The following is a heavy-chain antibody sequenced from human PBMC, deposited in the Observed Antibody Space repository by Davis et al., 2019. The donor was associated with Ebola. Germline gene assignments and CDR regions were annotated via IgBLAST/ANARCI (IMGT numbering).Heavy chain of an antibody. D-gene: IGHD3-22*01. CDR2: INPNAGNP. V-gene: IGHV7-4-1*02. CDR1: GYTFTSHG. Sequence: ASVKVSCKASGYTFTSHGISWVRQAPGQGLEWMGWINPNAGNPTYAQGFTGRFVFSLDTSVNTAYLEITSLKAEDAAVYFCASSGSHYYIMDVWGQGTTVTVSS. CDR3: ASSGSHYYIMDV. J-gene: IGHJ6*02.